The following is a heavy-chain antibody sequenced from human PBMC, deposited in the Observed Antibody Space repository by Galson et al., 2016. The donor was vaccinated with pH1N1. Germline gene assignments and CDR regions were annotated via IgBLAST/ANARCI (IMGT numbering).Heavy chain of an antibody. D-gene: IGHD3-22*01. CDR3: AREDYYDTDLSDWYFVL. V-gene: IGHV1-69*13. CDR1: GGTFGSYG. J-gene: IGHJ2*01. CDR2: IIPIFNTA. Sequence: SVKVSCKASGGTFGSYGINWVRQAPGQGLEWMGGIIPIFNTAKYAQNFQGRVTITANESPTTAYMELSSLRSEDSAVYYGAREDYYDTDLSDWYFVLWGRGTLLTVSS.